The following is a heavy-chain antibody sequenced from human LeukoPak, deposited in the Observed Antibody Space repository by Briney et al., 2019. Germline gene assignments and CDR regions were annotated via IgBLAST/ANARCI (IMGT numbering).Heavy chain of an antibody. CDR2: INPKLGTT. D-gene: IGHD3-22*01. Sequence: GASVKVPCKASGGTSNSHSISWVRPAPGQGLEWMGRINPKLGTTNRAQNFQDRVTLTADKSTKAAYMEHTSLTSDDTAVYYCATTNDGGGYQWGDFFDFWGQGTLVTVSS. J-gene: IGHJ4*02. CDR1: GGTSNSHS. CDR3: ATTNDGGGYQWGDFFDF. V-gene: IGHV1-69*08.